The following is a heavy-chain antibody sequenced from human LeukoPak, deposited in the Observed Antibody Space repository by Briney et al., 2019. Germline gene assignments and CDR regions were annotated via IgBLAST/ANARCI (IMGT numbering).Heavy chain of an antibody. V-gene: IGHV1-69*04. CDR1: GGTFIIYA. D-gene: IGHD4-11*01. CDR3: AGAPYSNYHLYWYFDL. Sequence: SVTVSFTASGGTFIIYAISWVRQAPGQGLEWMGRVIPIFGLAKYAQKFQGRVTITADKSTSTAYMELSSLRSEDTAMYYCAGAPYSNYHLYWYFDLWGRGTLVTVSS. J-gene: IGHJ2*01. CDR2: VIPIFGLA.